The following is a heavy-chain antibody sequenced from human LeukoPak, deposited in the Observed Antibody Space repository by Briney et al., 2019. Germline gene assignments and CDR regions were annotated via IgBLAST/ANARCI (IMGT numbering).Heavy chain of an antibody. Sequence: GGSLRLSCAXXXXSFXNYXXXRXXXXXXXXXXXXXVXSYDGSNKYXXXSGKGRFTISRDNSRNTLYLQMNSLRAEDTAVYYCAKDPGGQWLPHDYWGQGTLVTVSS. V-gene: IGHV3-30*18. D-gene: IGHD6-19*01. CDR3: AKDPGGQWLPHDY. CDR1: XXSFXNYX. J-gene: IGHJ4*02. CDR2: XSYDGSNK.